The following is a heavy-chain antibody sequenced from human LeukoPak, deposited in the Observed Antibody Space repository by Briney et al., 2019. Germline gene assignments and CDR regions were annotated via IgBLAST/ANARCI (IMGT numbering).Heavy chain of an antibody. CDR1: GFTFSDYY. CDR3: ARGARKGDDYGGFFDY. CDR2: ISYDGSYN. J-gene: IGHJ4*02. Sequence: EGSLRLSCAASGFTFSDYYMSWIRQAPGKGLEWVAVISYDGSYNADSMKGRLTISRDNSKNTLYLQMTSLRAEDTAVYYCARGARKGDDYGGFFDYWGQGTLVTVSS. V-gene: IGHV3-30*03. D-gene: IGHD4-17*01.